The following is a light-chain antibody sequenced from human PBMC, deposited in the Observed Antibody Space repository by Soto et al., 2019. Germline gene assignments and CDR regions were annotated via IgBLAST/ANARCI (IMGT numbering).Light chain of an antibody. CDR2: AAS. CDR3: QQSYTTPLT. CDR1: QSVSSY. J-gene: IGKJ4*01. V-gene: IGKV1-39*01. Sequence: DLQMTQSPSSLSASVGNRVTITCRASQSVSSYLEWYQQKPGEAPKLLIYAASNLHSGVPSRFSGSGSGTDFTLTISSLQPGDFATYFCQQSYTTPLTFGGGTRVEIE.